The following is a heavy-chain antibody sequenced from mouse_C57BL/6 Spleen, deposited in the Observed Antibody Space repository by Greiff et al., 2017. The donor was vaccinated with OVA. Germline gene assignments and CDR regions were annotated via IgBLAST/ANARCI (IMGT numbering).Heavy chain of an antibody. CDR1: GYTFTGYW. J-gene: IGHJ4*01. CDR2: ILPGSGST. V-gene: IGHV1-9*01. CDR3: ARGKIYYDYSGAMDY. Sequence: VQLQQSGAELMKPGASVKLSCKATGYTFTGYWIEWVKQRPGHGLEWIGEILPGSGSTNYNEKFKGKATFTADTSSNTAYMQLSSLTTENSAIYYYARGKIYYDYSGAMDYWGQGTSVTVSS. D-gene: IGHD2-4*01.